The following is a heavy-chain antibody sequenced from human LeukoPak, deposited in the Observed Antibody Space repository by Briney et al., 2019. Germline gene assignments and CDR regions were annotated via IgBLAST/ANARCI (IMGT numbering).Heavy chain of an antibody. CDR2: ISGSGVNT. D-gene: IGHD6-13*01. CDR3: AKSFGPVIAAAGTGAD. V-gene: IGHV3-23*01. J-gene: IGHJ4*02. Sequence: GGSLRLSCAASGFSFSSYWMHWVRQAPGKGPVWVSAISGSGVNTDHADSVKGRFTISRDNSKNTLYLQMNSLRVEDTAVYYCAKSFGPVIAAAGTGADWGQGTLVTVSS. CDR1: GFSFSSYW.